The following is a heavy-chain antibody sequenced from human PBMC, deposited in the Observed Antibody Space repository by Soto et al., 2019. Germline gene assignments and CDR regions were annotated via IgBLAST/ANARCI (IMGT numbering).Heavy chain of an antibody. CDR2: IYYSGST. CDR3: ASRYGGAFDI. Sequence: SETLSLTCTVSGGAMSSGGYYWSWIRQHPGKGLEWIGYIYYSGSTYYNPSLKSRVTISVDTSKNQFSLKLSSVTAADTAVYYCASRYGGAFDIWGQGTMVTVSS. D-gene: IGHD4-17*01. CDR1: GGAMSSGGYY. J-gene: IGHJ3*02. V-gene: IGHV4-31*03.